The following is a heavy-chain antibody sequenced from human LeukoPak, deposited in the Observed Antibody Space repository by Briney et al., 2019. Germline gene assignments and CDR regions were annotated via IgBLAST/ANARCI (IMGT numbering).Heavy chain of an antibody. D-gene: IGHD6-19*01. CDR3: AREGRPYSSGLGPHPMDV. Sequence: PGGSLRLSCAASGFTFSSYDMHWVRQATGKGLEWVSAIGTAGDTYYLGSVKGRFTISRENAKNSLYLQMNSLRAGDTAVYYCAREGRPYSSGLGPHPMDVWGQGTTVTVSS. CDR1: GFTFSSYD. CDR2: IGTAGDT. J-gene: IGHJ6*02. V-gene: IGHV3-13*01.